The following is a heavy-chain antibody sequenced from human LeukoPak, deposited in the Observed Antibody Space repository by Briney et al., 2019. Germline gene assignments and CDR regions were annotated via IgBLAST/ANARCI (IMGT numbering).Heavy chain of an antibody. CDR3: ARDELGYCSGGGSCSYFDY. D-gene: IGHD2-15*01. V-gene: IGHV4-38-2*02. Sequence: SETLSLTCTVSGYSINSGYYWGWIRQPPGKGLEWIGILYHSGTTYYNPSLESRVTISVDTSKNQFSLKLSSVTAADTAIYYCARDELGYCSGGGSCSYFDYWGQGILVTVSS. J-gene: IGHJ4*02. CDR2: LYHSGTT. CDR1: GYSINSGYY.